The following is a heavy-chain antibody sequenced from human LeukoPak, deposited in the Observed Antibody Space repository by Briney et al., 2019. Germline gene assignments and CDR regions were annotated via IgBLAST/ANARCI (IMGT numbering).Heavy chain of an antibody. CDR1: GFAFRSFA. V-gene: IGHV3-23*01. Sequence: TGGSLRLSCAASGFAFRSFAMSWVRQAPGKGLEWVSGISDRSGSTYYADSVKGRFTISRDNSKNTLYLQMNSLRAEDTAVYYCAKDGHNWGLYYFDYWGQGTLVTVSS. CDR3: AKDGHNWGLYYFDY. CDR2: ISDRSGST. J-gene: IGHJ4*02. D-gene: IGHD7-27*01.